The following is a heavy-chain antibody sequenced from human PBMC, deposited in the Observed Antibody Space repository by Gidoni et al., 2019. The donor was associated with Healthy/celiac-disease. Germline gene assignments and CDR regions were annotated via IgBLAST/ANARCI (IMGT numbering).Heavy chain of an antibody. CDR1: GFTFSSYS. CDR2: ISSSSSYI. Sequence: EVQLVESGGGLVKPGGSLRLSCAASGFTFSSYSMNWVRQTPGKGLEWVSSISSSSSYIYYADSVKGRFTISRDNAKNSLYLQMNSLRAEDTAVYYCARDGYYYDSSGYYAAFGPDYWGQGTLVTVSS. V-gene: IGHV3-21*01. CDR3: ARDGYYYDSSGYYAAFGPDY. J-gene: IGHJ4*02. D-gene: IGHD3-22*01.